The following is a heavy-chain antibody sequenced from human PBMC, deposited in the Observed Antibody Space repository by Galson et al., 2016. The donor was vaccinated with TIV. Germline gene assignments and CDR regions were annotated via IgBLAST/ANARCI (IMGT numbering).Heavy chain of an antibody. V-gene: IGHV3-23*01. CDR2: ISGTGSKT. CDR3: ARARFWGGTVNYYYGLDV. CDR1: GFVFSSHA. D-gene: IGHD3-16*01. Sequence: SLRLSCAASGFVFSSHALIWVRQAPGKGLEWVSAISGTGSKTFYADSVKGRFTISRDSSNNMLYLQMNSLRAEDTDVYYCARARFWGGTVNYYYGLDVWGQGTTVIVXS. J-gene: IGHJ6*02.